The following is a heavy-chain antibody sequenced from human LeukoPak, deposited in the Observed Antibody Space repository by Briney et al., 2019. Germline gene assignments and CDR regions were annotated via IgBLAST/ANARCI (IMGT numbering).Heavy chain of an antibody. CDR3: ARDRCSGDRCWRYFDN. CDR2: ISSNGGST. V-gene: IGHV3-64*01. Sequence: PGGSLRLSCAASGFTFSSYAMHWVRQAPGKGLEYVSAISSNGGSTFYVNSVKGRFIISRDNSKNTLYLQMGSLRGEDVAVYYCARDRCSGDRCWRYFDNWGQGTLVTVSS. D-gene: IGHD2-15*01. J-gene: IGHJ4*02. CDR1: GFTFSSYA.